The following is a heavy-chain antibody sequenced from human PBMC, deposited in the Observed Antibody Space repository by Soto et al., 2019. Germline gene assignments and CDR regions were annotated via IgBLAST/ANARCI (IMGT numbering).Heavy chain of an antibody. J-gene: IGHJ3*02. CDR1: GFTFSSNA. CDR3: GKVTWGAFHI. Sequence: EVQLLESGGGLVQPGGSLRLSCVASGFTFSSNAMSWVRQAPGKGLEWVSHITSGSGGGPYYAGSVKGRFTISTDNAKSTWYMLMNSLRGEDTAVYYFGKVTWGAFHIWVYGTLVTVSS. CDR2: ITSGSGGGP. D-gene: IGHD7-27*01. V-gene: IGHV3-23*01.